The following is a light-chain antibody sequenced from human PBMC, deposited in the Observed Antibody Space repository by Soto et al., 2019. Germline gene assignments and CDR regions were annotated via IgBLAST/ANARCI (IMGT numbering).Light chain of an antibody. CDR3: QQYNDWPPFT. J-gene: IGKJ3*01. Sequence: EIVMTQSPATLSVSPGERATLSCRASQTVSSNLAWYQQKPGQAPRLLIHGASTRAAGIPARFSGSGSGTEFTLTISSLQSKDLAVYYCQQYNDWPPFTVGPGTRVDIK. V-gene: IGKV3-15*01. CDR1: QTVSSN. CDR2: GAS.